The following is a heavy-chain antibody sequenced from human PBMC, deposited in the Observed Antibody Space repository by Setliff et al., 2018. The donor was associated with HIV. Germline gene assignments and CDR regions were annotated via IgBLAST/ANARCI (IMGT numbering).Heavy chain of an antibody. V-gene: IGHV4-31*03. CDR2: IYHSGTT. Sequence: ASETLSLTCSVFGGSISSGDYYWSWLRQHPGKGLELIGYIYHSGTTYYNPSLASRVIISADTSRKRFSLQLNSVTAADTGVYFCARAPQDRTTWYFDLWGRGTLVTVSS. J-gene: IGHJ2*01. D-gene: IGHD4-17*01. CDR3: ARAPQDRTTWYFDL. CDR1: GGSISSGDYY.